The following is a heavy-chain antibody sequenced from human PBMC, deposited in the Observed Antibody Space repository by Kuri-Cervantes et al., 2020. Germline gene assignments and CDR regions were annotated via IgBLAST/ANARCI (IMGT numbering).Heavy chain of an antibody. CDR3: AKDWDDSSGLSFKH. J-gene: IGHJ4*02. CDR2: ISYDGSNK. D-gene: IGHD3-22*01. CDR1: GFTFSSYG. V-gene: IGHV3-30*18. Sequence: GESLKISCAASGFTFSSYGMHWVRQAPGKGLEWVAVISYDGSNKYYADSVKGRFTISRDNSKNTLYLQMNSLRAEDTAVYYCAKDWDDSSGLSFKHWGQGTLVTVSS.